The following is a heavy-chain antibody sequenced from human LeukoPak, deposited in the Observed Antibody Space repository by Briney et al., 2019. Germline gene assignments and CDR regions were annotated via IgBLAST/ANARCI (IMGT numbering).Heavy chain of an antibody. CDR1: GFTFDDYG. V-gene: IGHV3-15*01. Sequence: GGSLRLSCAASGFTFDDYGMSWVRQAPGKGLEWVGRIKSKTEGGTTDYSAPVEGRFTISRDDSKNTLFLQMNSLKSEDSAVYFCTTVVDGDYWGQGTLVTVSS. CDR2: IKSKTEGGTT. J-gene: IGHJ4*02. CDR3: TTVVDGDY. D-gene: IGHD6-6*01.